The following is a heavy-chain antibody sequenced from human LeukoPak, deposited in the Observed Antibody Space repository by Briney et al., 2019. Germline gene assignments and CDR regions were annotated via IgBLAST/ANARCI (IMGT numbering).Heavy chain of an antibody. J-gene: IGHJ4*02. CDR1: GFTFSSYG. D-gene: IGHD6-13*01. Sequence: PGGSLRLSRAASGFTFSSYGMHWVRQAPGKGLEWVAFIRYDGSNKYYADSVKGRFTISRDNSKNTLYLQMNSLRAEDTAVYYCAKENYSSSWHADYWGQGTLVTVSS. V-gene: IGHV3-30*02. CDR2: IRYDGSNK. CDR3: AKENYSSSWHADY.